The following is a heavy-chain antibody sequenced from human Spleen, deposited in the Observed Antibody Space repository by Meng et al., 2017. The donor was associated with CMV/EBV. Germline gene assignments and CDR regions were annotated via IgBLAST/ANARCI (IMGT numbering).Heavy chain of an antibody. D-gene: IGHD1-26*01. CDR3: AKESVILAGWGYLQH. CDR2: ISGSGGMT. CDR1: GFSFSGYA. J-gene: IGHJ1*01. V-gene: IGHV3-23*01. Sequence: GESLKISCAASGFSFSGYAMNWVRQAPGKGLEWLSSISGSGGMTYYADSVKGRFTISRDNSKNTLYLQMNSLRAEDTAVYYCAKESVILAGWGYLQHWGLGTLVTVSS.